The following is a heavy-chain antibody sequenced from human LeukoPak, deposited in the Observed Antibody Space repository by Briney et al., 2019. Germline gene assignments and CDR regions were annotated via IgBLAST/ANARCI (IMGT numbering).Heavy chain of an antibody. CDR1: GDSVSSISVA. Sequence: SQTLSLTCAISGDSVSSISVAWNWIRQSPSKGLEWLGRTYYRSKWYYEYAVSVKSRINISPDTSKNQFSLQLTSVTPEDTAVYYCSLARAEYHYGMDVWGQGTTVTVSS. CDR2: TYYRSKWYY. CDR3: SLARAEYHYGMDV. J-gene: IGHJ6*02. V-gene: IGHV6-1*01.